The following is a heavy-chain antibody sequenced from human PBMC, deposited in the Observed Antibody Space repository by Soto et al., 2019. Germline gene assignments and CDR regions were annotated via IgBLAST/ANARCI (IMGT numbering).Heavy chain of an antibody. CDR1: GFTFSSYS. D-gene: IGHD1-7*01. CDR3: VRDLNWNYVPNWFDP. J-gene: IGHJ5*02. Sequence: GGSLRLSCAASGFTFSSYSMNWVRQAPGKGLEWVSYISSSSSTIYYADSVKGRFTISRDNAKNSLYLQMNSLRAEDTAVYYCVRDLNWNYVPNWFDPWGQGTLVTVSS. CDR2: ISSSSSTI. V-gene: IGHV3-48*01.